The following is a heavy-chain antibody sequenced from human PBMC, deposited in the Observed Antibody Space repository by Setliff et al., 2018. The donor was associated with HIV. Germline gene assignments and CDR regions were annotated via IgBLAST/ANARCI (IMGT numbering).Heavy chain of an antibody. J-gene: IGHJ4*02. CDR2: INPDSRGT. D-gene: IGHD6-13*01. CDR1: GYAFTDYS. Sequence: ASVKVSCKTSGYAFTDYSLHWVRQAPGQGLEWVGRINPDSRGTNYAQTFQGRVTMTRDTSVSTAYMELSRLKSDDTAVFYCARGVKGIATTGKYYFDYWGQGTLVTVSS. V-gene: IGHV1-2*06. CDR3: ARGVKGIATTGKYYFDY.